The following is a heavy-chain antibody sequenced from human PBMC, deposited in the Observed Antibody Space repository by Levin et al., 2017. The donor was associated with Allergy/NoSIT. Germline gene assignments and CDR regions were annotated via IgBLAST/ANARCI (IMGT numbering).Heavy chain of an antibody. CDR3: AREAGSIAVAGLGHEYYFDY. Sequence: GASVKVSCTVSGGSISSSSYYWGWIRQPPGKGLEWVSSISSSSSYIYYADSVKGRFTISRDNAKNSLYLQMNSLRAEDTAVYYCAREAGSIAVAGLGHEYYFDYWGQGTLVTVSS. CDR1: GGSISSSS. CDR2: ISSSSSYI. D-gene: IGHD6-19*01. J-gene: IGHJ4*02. V-gene: IGHV3-21*01.